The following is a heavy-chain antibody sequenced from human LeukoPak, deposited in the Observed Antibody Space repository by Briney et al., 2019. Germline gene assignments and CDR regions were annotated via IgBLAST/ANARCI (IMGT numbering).Heavy chain of an antibody. CDR1: GFTLGDYA. CDR2: IRSEAYGGST. Sequence: PGGSLRLSCTGSGFTLGDYALSWVRQAPGEGLEWIGSIRSEAYGGSTQYAASVTGRFTISRDDSDDIVYLQMNSLQIDDTAVYYCTRDEKQSYFDTTAFWTLFDYWGQGTLVTVSS. CDR3: TRDEKQSYFDTTAFWTLFDY. D-gene: IGHD3/OR15-3a*01. J-gene: IGHJ4*02. V-gene: IGHV3-49*04.